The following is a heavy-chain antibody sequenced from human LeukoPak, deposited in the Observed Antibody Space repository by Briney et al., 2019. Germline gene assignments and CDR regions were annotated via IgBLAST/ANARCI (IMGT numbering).Heavy chain of an antibody. CDR3: ARGRYDFWSGYPDHYYMDV. D-gene: IGHD3-3*01. CDR2: IYYSGST. CDR1: GGSISSGGYS. V-gene: IGHV4-30-4*07. Sequence: PSETLSLTRAVSGGSISSGGYSWSWIRQPPGKGLEWIGYIYYSGSTYYNPSLKSRVTISVDTSKNQFSLKLSSVTAADTAVYYCARGRYDFWSGYPDHYYMDVWGKGTTVTVSS. J-gene: IGHJ6*03.